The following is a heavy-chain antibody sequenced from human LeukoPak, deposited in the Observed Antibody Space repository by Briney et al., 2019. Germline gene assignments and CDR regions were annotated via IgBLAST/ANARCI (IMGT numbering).Heavy chain of an antibody. CDR3: ARAGAAALLSY. CDR1: GFTFNGYW. CDR2: IKQNGNEK. V-gene: IGHV3-7*01. D-gene: IGHD6-13*01. J-gene: IGHJ4*02. Sequence: PGGSLRLSCAASGFTFNGYWMSWVRQAPGKGLEWVASIKQNGNEKYYVDSVRGRFTISRDNAKNSLYLQMNSLRAEDTAVYYCARAGAAALLSYWGQGTLVTVSS.